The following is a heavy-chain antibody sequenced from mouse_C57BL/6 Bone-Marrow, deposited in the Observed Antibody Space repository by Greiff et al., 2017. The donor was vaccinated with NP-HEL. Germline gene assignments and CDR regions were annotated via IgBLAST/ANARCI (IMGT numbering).Heavy chain of an antibody. CDR2: ISNLAYSI. CDR3: ARSDDGYYNYAMDY. V-gene: IGHV5-15*01. J-gene: IGHJ4*01. CDR1: GFTFSDYG. D-gene: IGHD2-3*01. Sequence: EVQRVESGGGFVQPGGSLKLSCAASGFTFSDYGMAWVRQAPRKGPEWVAFISNLAYSIYYADTVTGRFTISRENAKNTLYLEMSSLRSEDTAMYYCARSDDGYYNYAMDYWGQGTSVTVSS.